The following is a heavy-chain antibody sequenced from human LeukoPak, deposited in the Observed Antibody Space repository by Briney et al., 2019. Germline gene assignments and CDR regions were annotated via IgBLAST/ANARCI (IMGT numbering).Heavy chain of an antibody. D-gene: IGHD3-3*01. V-gene: IGHV4-30-2*01. CDR3: ARAYYDFWSGPRGWFDP. J-gene: IGHJ5*02. CDR1: GGSISSGGYS. CDR2: IYHSGST. Sequence: SQTLSLTCAVSGGSISSGGYSWSWIRQPPGKGQEWIGYIYHSGSTYYNPSLKSRVTISVDRSKNQFSLKLSSVTAADTAVYYCARAYYDFWSGPRGWFDPWGQGTLVTVSS.